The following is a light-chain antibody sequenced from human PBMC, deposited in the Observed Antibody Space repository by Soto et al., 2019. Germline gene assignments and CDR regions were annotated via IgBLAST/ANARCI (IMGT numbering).Light chain of an antibody. Sequence: DIQLTQSPSFLSASVGDRVTITCRASQGISSYLAWYQQKPGIAPSLLIYTASTLQSGVPSRFSGSGSGTEFTLTISSLQHEDFATYSCQQLNDYPVTFGGGTKVEIK. V-gene: IGKV1-9*01. CDR3: QQLNDYPVT. CDR2: TAS. J-gene: IGKJ4*01. CDR1: QGISSY.